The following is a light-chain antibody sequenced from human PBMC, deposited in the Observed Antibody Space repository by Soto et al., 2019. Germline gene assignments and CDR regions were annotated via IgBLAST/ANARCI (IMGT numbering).Light chain of an antibody. CDR1: QTIGGY. V-gene: IGKV1-39*01. CDR2: ATS. J-gene: IGKJ1*01. Sequence: DIQMTQSPSSLSASVGDTVALTCRASQTIGGYLNWYQQKPGSAPKLLIFATSSLQSGVPSRFSGSRSGTDFTLTISSLQPEYFATYYCQQSYTTPRTFGQGTQVEIK. CDR3: QQSYTTPRT.